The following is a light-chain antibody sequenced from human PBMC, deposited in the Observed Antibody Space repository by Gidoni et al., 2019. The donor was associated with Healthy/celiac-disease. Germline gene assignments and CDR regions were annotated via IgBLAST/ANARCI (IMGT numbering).Light chain of an antibody. CDR3: CSYAGSSTLV. CDR1: SSDVGSYNL. CDR2: EGS. Sequence: QSALTQPASVSGSPGQSITVSCTGTSSDVGSYNLVSWYQKHPGKATKLMIYEGSKRTSGVSNRFSGSKSGNTASLTISALQAEDEADYYCCSYAGSSTLVFGQATKLTVL. V-gene: IGLV2-23*01. J-gene: IGLJ2*01.